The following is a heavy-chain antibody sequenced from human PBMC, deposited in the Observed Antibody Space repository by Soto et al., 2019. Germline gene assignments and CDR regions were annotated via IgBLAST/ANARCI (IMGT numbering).Heavy chain of an antibody. CDR3: ARVARGAWGVFDP. Sequence: EVQLVESGGGLVQPGGSLRLSCAASGFSFSTYWMHWVRQAPGKGLVWVSRIHYDGSTTNYADAVKGRFTISRDNAKNTLYLQMNSLTAEDTAVYYCARVARGAWGVFDPWGQGTLVTVSS. CDR2: IHYDGSTT. D-gene: IGHD3-16*01. J-gene: IGHJ5*02. V-gene: IGHV3-74*01. CDR1: GFSFSTYW.